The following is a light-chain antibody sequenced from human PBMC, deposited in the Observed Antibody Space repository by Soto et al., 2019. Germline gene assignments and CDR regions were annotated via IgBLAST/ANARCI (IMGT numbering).Light chain of an antibody. CDR3: QNYNSAPFT. J-gene: IGKJ4*01. Sequence: DIQMTQSSSSLSASVGDRVIITCRASQGISNYLAWYQQKPGKVPKLLIYAASTLQSGVPSRFSGSGSGTDFTLTISSLQPEDVASYYCQNYNSAPFTFGGGTNVEIK. V-gene: IGKV1-27*01. CDR2: AAS. CDR1: QGISNY.